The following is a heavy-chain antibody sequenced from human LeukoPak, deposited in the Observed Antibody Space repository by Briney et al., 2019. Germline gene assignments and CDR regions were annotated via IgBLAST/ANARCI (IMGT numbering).Heavy chain of an antibody. D-gene: IGHD3-10*02. J-gene: IGHJ6*04. CDR1: AFTLNNSW. V-gene: IGHV3-7*01. CDR2: INQDGTEE. Sequence: GGSLRLSCLASAFTLNNSWMSWVRQAPGQGLEHVANINQDGTEEYYVDSVKGRFTISRDNAKNSLYLQMNSLRAEDTAVYYCAELGITMIGGVWGKGTTVTISS. CDR3: AELGITMIGGV.